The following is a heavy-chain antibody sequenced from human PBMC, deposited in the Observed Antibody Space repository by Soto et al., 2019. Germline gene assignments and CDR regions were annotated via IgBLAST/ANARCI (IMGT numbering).Heavy chain of an antibody. CDR2: INPSGGIT. D-gene: IGHD3-10*01. CDR1: GYTFTSYY. V-gene: IGHV1-46*01. J-gene: IGHJ5*02. Sequence: GASVKVSCKASGYTFTSYYMHWVRQAPGQGLDCMGIINPSGGITSYAQKFQGRVNMTRDTSTSTVYMELSSLSSDDTAVYYCARGLLWFGEFRWFDPWGQGTLVTVSS. CDR3: ARGLLWFGEFRWFDP.